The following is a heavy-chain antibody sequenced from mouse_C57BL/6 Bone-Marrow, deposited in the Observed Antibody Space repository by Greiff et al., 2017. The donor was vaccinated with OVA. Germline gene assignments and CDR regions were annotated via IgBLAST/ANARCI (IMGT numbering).Heavy chain of an antibody. D-gene: IGHD2-4*01. Sequence: EVKLQESGPELAKPGASVKIPCKASGYTFTDYNMDWVKQSHGKSLEWIGDINSNNGGTIYNQKFKGKATLTVDKSSSTAYMELRSLTSEDTAVYYCARGCYYDYDGGAWFAYGGQGTLVTVSA. CDR3: ARGCYYDYDGGAWFAY. V-gene: IGHV1-18*01. J-gene: IGHJ3*01. CDR1: GYTFTDYN. CDR2: INSNNGGT.